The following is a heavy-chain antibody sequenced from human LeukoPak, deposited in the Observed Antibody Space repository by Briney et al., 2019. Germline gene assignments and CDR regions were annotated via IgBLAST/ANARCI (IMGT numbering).Heavy chain of an antibody. D-gene: IGHD6-19*01. Sequence: GGSLRLSCVASGFTLSSRWMHWVRQAPGKGLEWVANIKQDESEIYYVDSVKGRFTISRDNAENSLYLQMNSLRAEDTAVYYCARDIGAWSAYWGQGTLVTVSS. CDR3: ARDIGAWSAY. V-gene: IGHV3-7*01. J-gene: IGHJ4*02. CDR1: GFTLSSRW. CDR2: IKQDESEI.